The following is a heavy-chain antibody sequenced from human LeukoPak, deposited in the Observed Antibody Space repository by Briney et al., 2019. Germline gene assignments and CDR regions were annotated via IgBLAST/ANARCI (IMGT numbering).Heavy chain of an antibody. CDR3: ARLTSYDILTGTLFYYYYGMDV. D-gene: IGHD3-9*01. CDR2: MNPNSGNT. CDR1: GYTFTSYD. V-gene: IGHV1-8*01. Sequence: GASVKVSCKASGYTFTSYDINWVRQATGQGLEWMGWMNPNSGNTGYAQKLQGRVTMTTDTSTSTAYMELRSLRSDDTAVYYCARLTSYDILTGTLFYYYYGMDVWGQGTTVTVSS. J-gene: IGHJ6*02.